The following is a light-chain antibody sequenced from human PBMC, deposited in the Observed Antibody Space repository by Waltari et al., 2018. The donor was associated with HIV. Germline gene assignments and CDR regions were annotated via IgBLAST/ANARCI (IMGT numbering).Light chain of an antibody. CDR2: SAS. CDR1: DIAGHC. V-gene: IGKV1-27*01. CDR3: QRYNAVPVT. Sequence: DFQMTQSPPSLTASVGAKVTITCRTNDIAGHCLAWYQKKEGKVPRVLIHSASVLSSWVPSRCRGNGSGTDFTLTINSLQPEDVGTYYGQRYNAVPVTFGQGTRLEIK. J-gene: IGKJ5*01.